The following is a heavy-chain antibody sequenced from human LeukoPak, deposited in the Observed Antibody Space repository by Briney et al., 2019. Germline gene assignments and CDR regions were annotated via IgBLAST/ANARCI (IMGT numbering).Heavy chain of an antibody. CDR3: ARAPIVVVPTWRPTYFDY. V-gene: IGHV3-7*01. D-gene: IGHD2-2*01. CDR2: IKQDGGEK. Sequence: GGSLRLSCTTSGFTFSSYCMSCVRQAPGKGLEWVANIKQDGGEKYYVDSVKGRFTISRDNAKNSLYLQMNSLRAEDTAIYYCARAPIVVVPTWRPTYFDYWGQGTLVTVSS. CDR1: GFTFSSYC. J-gene: IGHJ4*02.